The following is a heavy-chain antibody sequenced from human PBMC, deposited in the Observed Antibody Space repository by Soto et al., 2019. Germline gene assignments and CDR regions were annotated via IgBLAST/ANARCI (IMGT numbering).Heavy chain of an antibody. CDR1: GYTFSSFG. V-gene: IGHV1-18*01. CDR2: ISTYNGDT. J-gene: IGHJ4*02. D-gene: IGHD2-15*01. CDR3: ARDLHCTGGSCYRATDY. Sequence: QVQLVQSGAEVKKPGASVKVSCKASGYTFSSFGINWVRLAPGQGLEWMGWISTYNGDTNYAQKFQGRATMTTDTSTNTAYMELRSLGSDDTAVYYCARDLHCTGGSCYRATDYWGQGTLVTVSS.